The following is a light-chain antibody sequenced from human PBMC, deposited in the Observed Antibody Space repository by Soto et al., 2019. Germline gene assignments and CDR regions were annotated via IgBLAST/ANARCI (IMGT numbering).Light chain of an antibody. J-gene: IGKJ1*01. V-gene: IGKV1-8*01. CDR3: HQYYSYPRT. Sequence: AIRMTQSPSSFSASTGDRVTITCRASQGISSYLAWYQQKPGKAAKLLIYAASTLQSGVPSRFSGSGSGTAFTLAISCLQSEDFATYYCHQYYSYPRTVGQGTKVEIK. CDR2: AAS. CDR1: QGISSY.